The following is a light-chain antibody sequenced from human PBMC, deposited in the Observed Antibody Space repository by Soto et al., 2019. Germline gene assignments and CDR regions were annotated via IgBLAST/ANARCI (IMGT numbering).Light chain of an antibody. CDR3: QQYESLPLT. CDR1: QSVSGR. V-gene: IGKV1-33*01. J-gene: IGKJ5*01. CDR2: DAS. Sequence: DIQMTQSPSTLSSSVGDTFTVTCRASQSVSGRLAWYQQKPGKAPKLPIYDASDLETGFPSRFSGSGSGTGFTFTISSLQPEDFATYYCQQYESLPLTFGQGTRLEIK.